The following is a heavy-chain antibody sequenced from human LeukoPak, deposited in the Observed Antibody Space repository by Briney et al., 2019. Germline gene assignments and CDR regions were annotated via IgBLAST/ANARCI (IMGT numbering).Heavy chain of an antibody. J-gene: IGHJ3*02. V-gene: IGHV4-31*03. CDR2: IYYSGST. Sequence: ASQTLSLTCTVSGGTISSGGYYWSWFRQHPGKGLEWIGYIYYSGSTYYNPSLKSRVTISVDTSKNQFSLKLSSVTAADTAVYYCARYTVTTQKDAFDIWGQGTMVTVSS. CDR3: ARYTVTTQKDAFDI. D-gene: IGHD4-17*01. CDR1: GGTISSGGYY.